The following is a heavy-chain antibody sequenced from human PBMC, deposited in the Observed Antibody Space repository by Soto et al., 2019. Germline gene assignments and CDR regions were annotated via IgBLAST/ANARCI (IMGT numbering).Heavy chain of an antibody. Sequence: ASVKVSCKASGYTLTGHYIHWVRQAPEQGPEWMGEIGPGSGATRYAQRFQGRVTMTRDMSITTVYMELNNLSPDDTAVYYCGRGRSGQIVVFYWGQGTPVTVSS. CDR2: IGPGSGAT. J-gene: IGHJ4*02. D-gene: IGHD1-26*01. CDR1: GYTLTGHY. CDR3: GRGRSGQIVVFY. V-gene: IGHV1-2*02.